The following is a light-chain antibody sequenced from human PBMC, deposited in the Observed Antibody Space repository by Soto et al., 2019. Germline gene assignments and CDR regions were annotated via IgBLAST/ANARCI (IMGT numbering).Light chain of an antibody. CDR1: SSDVGGYNY. J-gene: IGLJ1*01. CDR3: SSYAGSNNFGV. V-gene: IGLV2-8*01. CDR2: EVS. Sequence: QSVLTQPPSASGSPGRSVTISCTGTSSDVGGYNYVSWYQQHPGKAPKLMIYEVSKRPSGVPDRFSGSKSDNTASLTVSGLQAEDEADYYCSSYAGSNNFGVFGTGTKVTVL.